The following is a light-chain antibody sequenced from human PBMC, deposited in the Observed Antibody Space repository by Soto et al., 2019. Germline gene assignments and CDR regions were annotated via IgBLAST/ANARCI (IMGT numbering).Light chain of an antibody. V-gene: IGKV1-5*01. CDR3: QQYNSYSRT. J-gene: IGKJ1*01. Sequence: DIQMTQNPSSLSASVGDRVTITCRASQSISSYLNWYQQKPGKAPKLLIYDASSLESGVPSRFSGSGSGTEFTLTISSLQPDDFATYYCQQYNSYSRTFGQRTKVDI. CDR1: QSISSY. CDR2: DAS.